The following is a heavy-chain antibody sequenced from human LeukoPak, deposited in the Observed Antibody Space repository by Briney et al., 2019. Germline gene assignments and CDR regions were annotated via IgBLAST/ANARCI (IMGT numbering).Heavy chain of an antibody. CDR3: ARFGSKIQIRFLEWSLSLDI. V-gene: IGHV1-2*02. Sequence: GASVKVSCKASGYTFTGYYMHWVRQAPGQGLEWMGWINPNSGGTNYAQKFQGRVTMTRDTSISTAYMDLSRLRSDDTAVYYCARFGSKIQIRFLEWSLSLDIWGQGTVVTVSS. CDR1: GYTFTGYY. J-gene: IGHJ3*02. D-gene: IGHD3-3*01. CDR2: INPNSGGT.